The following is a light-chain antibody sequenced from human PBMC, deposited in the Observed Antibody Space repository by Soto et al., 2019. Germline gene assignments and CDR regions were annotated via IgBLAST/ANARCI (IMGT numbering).Light chain of an antibody. V-gene: IGKV3-15*01. CDR2: GAS. J-gene: IGKJ1*01. Sequence: EIVMTQSPATLSVSPGERATLACRASQYVSSDLAWFQQKPGQAPRLLIYGASTRATGLPARFSGSGSGTEFTLTISSPQSEDSAVYYRQQYNNWPRTFGQGTKVEIK. CDR3: QQYNNWPRT. CDR1: QYVSSD.